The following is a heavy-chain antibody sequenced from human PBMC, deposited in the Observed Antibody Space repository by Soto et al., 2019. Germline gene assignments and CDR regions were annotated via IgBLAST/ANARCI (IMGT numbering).Heavy chain of an antibody. CDR3: AASSPNYYGSGSYMGY. Sequence: SETLSLTCTVSGGSISSGGYYWSWIRQHPGKGLEWIVYIYYSGSTYYNPSLKSRVTISVDTSKNQFSLKLSSVTAADTAVYYCAASSPNYYGSGSYMGYWGQGTLVTVSS. J-gene: IGHJ4*02. CDR1: GGSISSGGYY. V-gene: IGHV4-31*03. CDR2: IYYSGST. D-gene: IGHD3-10*01.